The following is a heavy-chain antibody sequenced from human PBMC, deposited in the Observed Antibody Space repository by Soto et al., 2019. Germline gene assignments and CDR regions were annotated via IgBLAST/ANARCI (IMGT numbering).Heavy chain of an antibody. Sequence: EVQLLESGGGLVQPVGSLRLSCAASGFTFSSYAMSWVRQAPGKGLEWVSAISGSGGSTYYADSVKGRFTISRDNSKNTLYLQMNSLRDEDTDVSYCERGGPTFDYWGQGTLVTVSS. CDR2: ISGSGGST. J-gene: IGHJ4*02. CDR1: GFTFSSYA. CDR3: ERGGPTFDY. V-gene: IGHV3-23*01.